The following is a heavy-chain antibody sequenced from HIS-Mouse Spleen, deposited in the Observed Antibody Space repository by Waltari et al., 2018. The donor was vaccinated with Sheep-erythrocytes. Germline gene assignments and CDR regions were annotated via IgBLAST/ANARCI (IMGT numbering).Heavy chain of an antibody. Sequence: QLQLQESGPGLVKPSETLSLTCTVSGGSISSSSYYWGWIRQPPGKGLEWIGSIYYSGTTNYNPSLKGRVTIPVDTSKHQFSLKLSSVTAADTAVYYCARLYYYDSSGYYFDYWGQGTLVTVSS. CDR2: IYYSGTT. D-gene: IGHD3-22*01. V-gene: IGHV4-39*01. J-gene: IGHJ4*02. CDR3: ARLYYYDSSGYYFDY. CDR1: GGSISSSSYY.